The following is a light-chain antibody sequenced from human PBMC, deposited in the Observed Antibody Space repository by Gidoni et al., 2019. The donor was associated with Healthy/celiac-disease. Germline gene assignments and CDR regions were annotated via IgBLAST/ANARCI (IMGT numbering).Light chain of an antibody. CDR2: WSS. CDR1: QSVVYISNNTNY. Sequence: DIVMTQSPDSLAVSLGERATINCKSSQSVVYISNNTNYLAWYQQKPGQPPKLLIYWSSTREAGVPDRFRGSGSGKDFTLTISSLQAEDVAVYYCQQYYSTPFTFGPGTKVDIK. J-gene: IGKJ3*01. CDR3: QQYYSTPFT. V-gene: IGKV4-1*01.